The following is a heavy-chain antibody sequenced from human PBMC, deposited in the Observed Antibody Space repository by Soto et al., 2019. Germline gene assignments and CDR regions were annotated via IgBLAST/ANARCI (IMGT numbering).Heavy chain of an antibody. CDR1: GGSISSSSYY. D-gene: IGHD6-19*01. CDR3: ARHEVAGANYYYMDV. V-gene: IGHV4-39*01. Sequence: PSETLSLTCTVSGGSISSSSYYWGWIRQPPGKGLEWIGSIYYSGSTYYNPSLKSRVTISVDTSKNQFSLKLSSVTAADTAVYYCARHEVAGANYYYMDVWGKGTTVTVSS. J-gene: IGHJ6*03. CDR2: IYYSGST.